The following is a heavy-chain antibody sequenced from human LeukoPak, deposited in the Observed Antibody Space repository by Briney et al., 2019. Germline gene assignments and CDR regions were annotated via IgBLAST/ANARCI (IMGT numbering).Heavy chain of an antibody. Sequence: GGSLTLSCAASGFTFSSYWMSWVRQAPGKGLEWVANIKQDGSEKYYVDSVKGRFTISRDSSNSTVYLDMNSLGPEDTAVYFCARDHSYGYAYSFDFWGRGNLVTVSS. J-gene: IGHJ4*02. CDR3: ARDHSYGYAYSFDF. CDR2: IKQDGSEK. CDR1: GFTFSSYW. D-gene: IGHD5-18*01. V-gene: IGHV3-7*01.